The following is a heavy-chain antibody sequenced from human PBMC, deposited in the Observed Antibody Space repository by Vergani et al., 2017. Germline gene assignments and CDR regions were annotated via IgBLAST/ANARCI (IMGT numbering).Heavy chain of an antibody. CDR3: ARHRGSGGVFPSVYFYGLDV. Sequence: QVQLQESGPGLVKPSETLTLTCDVSDSSIMTNPYWGWFRQSPGKGLEWIGCIHHSGDTHYNSSLKSRVSISIVSSSKFSLRLTSVTAAYTAIYYCARHRGSGGVFPSVYFYGLDVWGHGTLVSVSS. CDR1: DSSIMTNPY. CDR2: IHHSGDT. V-gene: IGHV4-38-2*01. J-gene: IGHJ6*02. D-gene: IGHD3-10*01.